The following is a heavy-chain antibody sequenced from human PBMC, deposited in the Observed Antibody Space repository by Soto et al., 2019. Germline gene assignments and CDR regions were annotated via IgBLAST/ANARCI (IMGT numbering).Heavy chain of an antibody. CDR1: GLTFSSYA. D-gene: IGHD2-15*01. V-gene: IGHV3-23*01. Sequence: EVQLLESGGGLVQPGGSLRLSCAASGLTFSSYAMSWVRQAPGKGLEWVSAIVGSGGSTYYADSVKGRFTISRDNSKNTXYXEMTSLRAEDTAVYYCANEGYCSGGSCYNWGYHFDYWGQGTLVTVSS. CDR2: IVGSGGST. CDR3: ANEGYCSGGSCYNWGYHFDY. J-gene: IGHJ4*02.